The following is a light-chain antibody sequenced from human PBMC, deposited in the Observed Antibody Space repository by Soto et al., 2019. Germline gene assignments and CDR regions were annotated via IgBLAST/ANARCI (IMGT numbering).Light chain of an antibody. CDR1: QSISSY. Sequence: DIQMTQSPSSLSAYVGDGVTITCRASQSISSYVSWYQQKPGKAPKLLIYAASRLQSGVPSRFSGSRSGTDFTLTISSLQPEDFATYYCQQSYSRVTFGQGTKVDIK. CDR2: AAS. CDR3: QQSYSRVT. V-gene: IGKV1-39*01. J-gene: IGKJ1*01.